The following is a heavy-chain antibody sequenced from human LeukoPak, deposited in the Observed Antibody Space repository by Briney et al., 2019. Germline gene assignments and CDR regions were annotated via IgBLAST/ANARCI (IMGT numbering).Heavy chain of an antibody. CDR3: ARGPVDGNPSNWFDP. CDR2: IYHSGST. Sequence: SQTLSLTCTVSGGSISSGGYYWSWIRQPPGKGLEWIGYIYHSGSTYYNPSLKSRITISVDRSKNQFSLKLSSVTAADTAVYYCARGPVDGNPSNWFDPWGQGTLVTVSS. J-gene: IGHJ5*02. D-gene: IGHD4-23*01. CDR1: GGSISSGGYY. V-gene: IGHV4-30-2*01.